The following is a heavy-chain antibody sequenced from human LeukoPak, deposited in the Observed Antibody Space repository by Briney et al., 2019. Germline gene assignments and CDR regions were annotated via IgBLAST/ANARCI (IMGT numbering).Heavy chain of an antibody. D-gene: IGHD4-17*01. Sequence: GGSLRLSCAASGFTFDDYAMHWVRQAPGKGLEWVSGISWNSGSIGYADSVEGRFTISRDNAKNSLYLQMNSLRAEDTALYYCAKDLYGDYPRGLDYWGQGTLVTVSS. CDR2: ISWNSGSI. CDR3: AKDLYGDYPRGLDY. J-gene: IGHJ4*02. CDR1: GFTFDDYA. V-gene: IGHV3-9*01.